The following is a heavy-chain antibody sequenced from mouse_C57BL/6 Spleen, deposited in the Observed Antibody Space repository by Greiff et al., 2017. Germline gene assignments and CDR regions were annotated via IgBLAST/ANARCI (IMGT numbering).Heavy chain of an antibody. CDR2: IYPGSGST. CDR1: GYTFTSYW. D-gene: IGHD1-1*01. J-gene: IGHJ1*03. V-gene: IGHV1-55*01. Sequence: VQLQQSGAELVKPGASVKMSCKASGYTFTSYWITWVKQRPGQGLEWIGDIYPGSGSTNYNEKFKSKATLTVDTSSSTAYMQLSSLTSEDSAVYYCARGYGSSYWYFDVWGTGTTVTVSS. CDR3: ARGYGSSYWYFDV.